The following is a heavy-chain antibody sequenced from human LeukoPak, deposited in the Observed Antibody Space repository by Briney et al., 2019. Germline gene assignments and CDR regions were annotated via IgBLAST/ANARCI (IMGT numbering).Heavy chain of an antibody. CDR1: GVSFSGYY. J-gene: IGHJ3*02. CDR2: INHSRST. V-gene: IGHV4-34*01. D-gene: IGHD3-10*01. CDR3: ARASLIKDAFDI. Sequence: SETLSLTCAVYGVSFSGYYWSWIRQPPGKGLEWIGEINHSRSTNYNPSLKSRVTISVDTSKNQFSLKLSSVTAADTAVYYCARASLIKDAFDIWGQGTMVTVSS.